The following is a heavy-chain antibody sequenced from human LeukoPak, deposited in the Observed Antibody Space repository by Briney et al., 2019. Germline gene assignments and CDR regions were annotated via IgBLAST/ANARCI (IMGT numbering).Heavy chain of an antibody. J-gene: IGHJ4*02. V-gene: IGHV3-30-3*01. CDR2: ISYDGSNK. CDR1: GFTFSSYA. Sequence: GGSLRLSCAASGFTFSSYAMRWVRQAPGKGLEWVAVISYDGSNKYYADSVKGRFTISRDNSKNTLYQQMNSLRAEDTAVYYCARGGKSSSSWYEDYWGQGTLVTVSS. CDR3: ARGGKSSSSWYEDY. D-gene: IGHD6-13*01.